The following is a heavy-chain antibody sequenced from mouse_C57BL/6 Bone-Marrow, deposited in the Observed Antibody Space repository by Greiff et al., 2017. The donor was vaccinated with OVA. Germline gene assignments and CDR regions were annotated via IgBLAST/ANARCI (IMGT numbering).Heavy chain of an antibody. CDR2: IDPSDSYT. D-gene: IGHD1-1*01. CDR3: ASLTTVVDWYCDV. CDR1: GYTFTSYW. V-gene: IGHV1-50*01. J-gene: IGHJ1*03. Sequence: QVQLQQPGAELVKPGASVKLSCKASGYTFTSYWMQWVKQRPGQGLEWIGEIDPSDSYTNYNQKFKGKATLTVDTASSTAYMQLSSLTSEDSAVYYCASLTTVVDWYCDVWGTGTTVTVSS.